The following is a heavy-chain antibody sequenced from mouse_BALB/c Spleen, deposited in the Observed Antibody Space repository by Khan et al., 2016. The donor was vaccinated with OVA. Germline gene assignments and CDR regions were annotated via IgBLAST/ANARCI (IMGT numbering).Heavy chain of an antibody. CDR2: INPNNGGT. Sequence: QVQLKESGAELVKPGASVKLSCKSSVYTFPISYIYWVKQRPGQGLEWIGEINPNNGGTNFNEKFKIKATLIADKSSSTVYMQLISLTSEDSAVYYCTRDGDGYYGYAYWGQGTLVTVSA. CDR3: TRDGDGYYGYAY. D-gene: IGHD2-3*01. J-gene: IGHJ3*01. CDR1: VYTFPISY. V-gene: IGHV1S81*02.